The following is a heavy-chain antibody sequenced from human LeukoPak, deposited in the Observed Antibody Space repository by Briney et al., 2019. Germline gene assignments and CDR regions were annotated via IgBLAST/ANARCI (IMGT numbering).Heavy chain of an antibody. Sequence: GGSLRLSCAASGFTLSSYAMSWVRPAPGRGLEWVSAISGSGGSTYYADSVKGRFTISRDNSKNTLYLQMNSLRAEDTAVYYCAKDGVWFGEPFDYWGQGTLVTVSS. J-gene: IGHJ4*02. V-gene: IGHV3-23*01. D-gene: IGHD3-10*01. CDR2: ISGSGGST. CDR1: GFTLSSYA. CDR3: AKDGVWFGEPFDY.